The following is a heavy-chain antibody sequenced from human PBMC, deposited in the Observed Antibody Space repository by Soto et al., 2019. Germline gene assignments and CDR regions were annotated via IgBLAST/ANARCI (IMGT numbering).Heavy chain of an antibody. CDR1: GGSISSGDYY. D-gene: IGHD4-17*01. Sequence: QVQLQESGPGLVKPSQTLSLTCTVSGGSISSGDYYWSWIRQPPGKGLEWIGYIYDSGSSYYNPSLKSRVTISVDTSKNQFSLKLSSVTAADTAVYYCAREARNTVAVDYWGQGTLVTVSS. CDR2: IYDSGSS. J-gene: IGHJ4*02. V-gene: IGHV4-30-4*01. CDR3: AREARNTVAVDY.